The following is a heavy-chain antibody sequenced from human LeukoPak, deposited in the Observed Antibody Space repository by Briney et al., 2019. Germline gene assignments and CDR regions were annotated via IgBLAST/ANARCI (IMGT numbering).Heavy chain of an antibody. CDR2: INPSGGST. CDR3: ARVDTRRYCSSTSCYTEDY. J-gene: IGHJ4*02. Sequence: GASVKVSCKASGYTFTSYYMHWVRQAPGQGLEWMGIINPSGGSTSYAQKFQGSVTMTRDTSTSTVYMELSSLRSEDTAVYYCARVDTRRYCSSTSCYTEDYWGQGTLVTVSS. V-gene: IGHV1-46*01. CDR1: GYTFTSYY. D-gene: IGHD2-2*02.